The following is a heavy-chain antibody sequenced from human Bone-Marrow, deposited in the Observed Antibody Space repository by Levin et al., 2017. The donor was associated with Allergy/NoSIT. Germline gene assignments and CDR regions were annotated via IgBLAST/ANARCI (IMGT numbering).Heavy chain of an antibody. D-gene: IGHD6-6*01. CDR1: GGSISSSTHY. J-gene: IGHJ4*02. CDR3: AREADLIGARAPFDY. CDR2: IYYTGPT. V-gene: IGHV4-39*07. Sequence: SETLSLTCSVSGGSISSSTHYWAWVRQPPGTGLEWVGSIYYTGPTYYKLSLKSRVTISVDKFKNQFSLKLTSVTAADTAVYYCAREADLIGARAPFDYWGQGTLVSVSS.